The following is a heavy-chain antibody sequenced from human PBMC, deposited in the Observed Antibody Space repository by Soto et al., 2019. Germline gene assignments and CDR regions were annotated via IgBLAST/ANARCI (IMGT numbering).Heavy chain of an antibody. CDR2: IYSGGST. J-gene: IGHJ4*02. Sequence: GGSLRLSCAASGFTVCSNYMSWVRQAPGKGLEWVSVIYSGGSTYYADSVKGRFTISRDNSKNTLYLQMNSLRAEDTAVYYCARDHPISQWLVSDWGQGTLVTVSS. V-gene: IGHV3-53*01. CDR3: ARDHPISQWLVSD. D-gene: IGHD6-19*01. CDR1: GFTVCSNY.